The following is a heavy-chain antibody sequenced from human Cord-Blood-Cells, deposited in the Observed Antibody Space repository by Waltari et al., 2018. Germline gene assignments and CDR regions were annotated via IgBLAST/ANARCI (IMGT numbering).Heavy chain of an antibody. J-gene: IGHJ6*03. CDR2: IIPILGIA. D-gene: IGHD2-2*02. V-gene: IGHV1-69*09. Sequence: QVQLVQSGAEVKKPGSSVKVSCKASGGTFSSYAISWVRQAPGQGLEWMGRIIPILGIANYAQKFQGRVTITADKSTSTAYMELSSLRSEDTAVYYCARDFIPPDIVVVPAAITMDVWGKGTTVTVSS. CDR3: ARDFIPPDIVVVPAAITMDV. CDR1: GGTFSSYA.